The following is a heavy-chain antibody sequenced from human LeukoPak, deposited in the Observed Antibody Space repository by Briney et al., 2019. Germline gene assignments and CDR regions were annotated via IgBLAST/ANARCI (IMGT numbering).Heavy chain of an antibody. CDR2: MDEYGSDI. Sequence: GGSLRLSCVVSGFDFSGFSMSWVRQAPGKGLEWVAIMDEYGSDIFYVESVKGRFTISRDNSKNTLYLQMNSLRAEDTAVYYCAKGRAGNYYYDSSDYWGQGTLVTVSS. D-gene: IGHD3-22*01. V-gene: IGHV3-7*03. CDR3: AKGRAGNYYYDSSDY. CDR1: GFDFSGFS. J-gene: IGHJ4*02.